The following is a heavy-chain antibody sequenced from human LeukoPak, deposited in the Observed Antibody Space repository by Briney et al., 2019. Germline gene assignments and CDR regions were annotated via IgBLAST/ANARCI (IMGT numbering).Heavy chain of an antibody. D-gene: IGHD5-24*01. Sequence: GGSLRLSCAASGFTFSSYGMHWVRQAPGKGLEWVAVISYDGSNKYYADSVKGRFTISRDNSKNTLYLQMNSLRAEDTAVYYCAKDGWRWLKEQVYYYGMDVWGQGTPVTVSS. J-gene: IGHJ6*02. CDR3: AKDGWRWLKEQVYYYGMDV. CDR2: ISYDGSNK. CDR1: GFTFSSYG. V-gene: IGHV3-30*18.